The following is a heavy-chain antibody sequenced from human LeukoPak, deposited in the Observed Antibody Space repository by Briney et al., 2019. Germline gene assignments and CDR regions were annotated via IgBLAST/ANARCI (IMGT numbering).Heavy chain of an antibody. V-gene: IGHV3-64*01. CDR3: SRGGTPGTEYYFDY. CDR2: ISSYGSST. CDR1: GFTFSSYV. Sequence: GGSLRLSCAASGFTFSSYVMHWVRQAPGKGPEYVSAISSYGSSTYYANSVKGRFTISRDNSKNTLYLQMGSLRAEDMAVYYCSRGGTPGTEYYFDYWGRGTLVTVSS. J-gene: IGHJ4*02. D-gene: IGHD3-10*01.